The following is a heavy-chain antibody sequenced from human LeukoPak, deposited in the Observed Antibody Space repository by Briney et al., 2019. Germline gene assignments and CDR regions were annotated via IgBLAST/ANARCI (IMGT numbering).Heavy chain of an antibody. J-gene: IGHJ3*02. D-gene: IGHD3-22*01. Sequence: GGSLRPSCAASGFTFDNYGISWVRQAPGQGLEWVSGINWNGGRIAYADSVKGRLTISRDTATNSLYLQMNSRRAEDTALYYCARIDKYYYDSSGYYSAFDIWGQVTIVTVS. CDR1: GFTFDNYG. CDR3: ARIDKYYYDSSGYYSAFDI. V-gene: IGHV3-20*04. CDR2: INWNGGRI.